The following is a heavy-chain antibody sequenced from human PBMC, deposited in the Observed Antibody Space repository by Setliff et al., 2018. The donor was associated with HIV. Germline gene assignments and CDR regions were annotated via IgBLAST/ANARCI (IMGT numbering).Heavy chain of an antibody. V-gene: IGHV3-73*01. D-gene: IGHD3-10*01. CDR1: GFAFSGSA. CDR3: VGGSGTDRYDY. Sequence: PGGSLRLSCAASGFAFSGSAIHWVRLASGKGLEWVGRIKTKPNNYATALGASVAGRFTMSRDDSKNTAYLLMNSLKTEDTAVYYCVGGSGTDRYDYWGRGTLVTVSS. J-gene: IGHJ4*02. CDR2: IKTKPNNYAT.